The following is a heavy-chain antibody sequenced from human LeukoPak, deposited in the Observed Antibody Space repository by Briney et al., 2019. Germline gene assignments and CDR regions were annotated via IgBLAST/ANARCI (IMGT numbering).Heavy chain of an antibody. J-gene: IGHJ4*02. CDR1: GVAISSHF. V-gene: IGHV4-4*07. CDR3: ARGYDTINFEY. Sequence: SGTLSLTCTFSGVAISSHFWSWIRQPAGKGMEWIGRIYTSGTTNYNPSFKSRVTMSVDPSKNQFSLRLSSVTAADTAVYYCARGYDTINFEYWGQGTLVTVSS. CDR2: IYTSGTT. D-gene: IGHD3-9*01.